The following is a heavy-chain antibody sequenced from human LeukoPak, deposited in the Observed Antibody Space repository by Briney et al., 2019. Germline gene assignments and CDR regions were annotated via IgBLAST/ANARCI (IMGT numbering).Heavy chain of an antibody. CDR1: GFTFSDSS. J-gene: IGHJ4*02. D-gene: IGHD1-20*01. V-gene: IGHV3-11*05. CDR2: IIGSGTYT. Sequence: AGGSLRLSCAASGFTFSDSSMSWIRQAPGKGLEWISYIIGSGTYTNYADSVRGRFTISRDNAQHSLYLHMNSLRVEDTAIYYCARGDNWAFDYWGQGTLVTVSS. CDR3: ARGDNWAFDY.